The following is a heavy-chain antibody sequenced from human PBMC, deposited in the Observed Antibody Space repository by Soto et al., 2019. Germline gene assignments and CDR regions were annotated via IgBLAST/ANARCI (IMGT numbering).Heavy chain of an antibody. CDR1: GFTFSSYS. Sequence: GGSLRLSCAASGFTFSSYSMNWARQAPGKGLEWVSYISSSSSTIYYADSVKGRFTISRDNAKNSLYLQMNSLRAEDTAVYYCARDGLYYYGSGSYLLWYYYYYMDVWGKGTTVTVSS. CDR3: ARDGLYYYGSGSYLLWYYYYYMDV. V-gene: IGHV3-48*01. CDR2: ISSSSSTI. J-gene: IGHJ6*03. D-gene: IGHD3-10*01.